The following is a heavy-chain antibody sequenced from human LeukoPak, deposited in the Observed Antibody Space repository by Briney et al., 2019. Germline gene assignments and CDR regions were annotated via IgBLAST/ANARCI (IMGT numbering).Heavy chain of an antibody. D-gene: IGHD3-3*01. J-gene: IGHJ4*02. CDR1: GYTFTGYH. CDR3: ARDPYDGNYYFDY. V-gene: IGHV1-2*02. Sequence: ASVKVSCKTSGYTFTGYHVHWARQAPGQGLEWMGWFNANSGDTKYAQKFQGRVTMTRDTSIGTDYMELTSLISDDTAIYYCARDPYDGNYYFDYWGQGTLVTVAS. CDR2: FNANSGDT.